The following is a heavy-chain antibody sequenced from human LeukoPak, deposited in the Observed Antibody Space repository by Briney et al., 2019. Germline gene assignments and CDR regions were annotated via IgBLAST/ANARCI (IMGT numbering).Heavy chain of an antibody. CDR3: ARGTYCSGGSCYSFDY. J-gene: IGHJ4*02. V-gene: IGHV3-21*01. D-gene: IGHD2-15*01. CDR1: GFTFSSYS. Sequence: GGSLRLSCAASGFTFSSYSMNWVRQAPGKGLEWVSSISSSSSYIYYADSVKGRFTISRDNAKNSLYLQMNSLRAEDTAVYYCARGTYCSGGSCYSFDYWGQGTLDTVSS. CDR2: ISSSSSYI.